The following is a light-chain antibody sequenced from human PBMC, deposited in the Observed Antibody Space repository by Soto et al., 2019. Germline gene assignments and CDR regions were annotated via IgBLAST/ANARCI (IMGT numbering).Light chain of an antibody. V-gene: IGKV3-20*01. CDR2: GAS. Sequence: EIVLTQSPGTLSLSPGERATLSCRASQSVSSSYLAWYPQKPGQAPRLLIYGASSRATGIPDRFSGSGSGXDFXLTIXRLXPEDFAVYYCQQYGSSPLTFGGGTKVEIK. CDR1: QSVSSSY. J-gene: IGKJ4*01. CDR3: QQYGSSPLT.